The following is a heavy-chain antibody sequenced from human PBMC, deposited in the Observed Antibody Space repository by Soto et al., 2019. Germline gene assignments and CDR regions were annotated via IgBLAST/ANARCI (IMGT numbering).Heavy chain of an antibody. D-gene: IGHD5-18*01. CDR1: GYTFTSYC. Sequence: ASVKVSCKASGYTFTSYCISWVRQAPGQGLEWMGWSSAYNGNTNYAQKLQGRVTMTTDTSTSTAYMELRSLRSDDTAVYYCASFSYGYYYYGMDVWGQGTTVTVSS. CDR3: ASFSYGYYYYGMDV. J-gene: IGHJ6*02. V-gene: IGHV1-18*01. CDR2: SSAYNGNT.